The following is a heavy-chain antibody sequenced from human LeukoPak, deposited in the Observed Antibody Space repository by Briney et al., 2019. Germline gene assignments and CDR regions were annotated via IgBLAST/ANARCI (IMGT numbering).Heavy chain of an antibody. V-gene: IGHV4-34*01. CDR2: INHSGST. J-gene: IGHJ4*02. CDR1: GGSFSDYY. CDR3: ARAEQREDSGRSSDFDY. Sequence: SETLSLTCAVYGGSFSDYYWSWIRQPPGKGLEWIGEINHSGSTNYNPSLKSRVTISVDTSKNQFSLKLSSVTAADTAMYYCARAEQREDSGRSSDFDYWGQGNLVTVSS. D-gene: IGHD1/OR15-1a*01.